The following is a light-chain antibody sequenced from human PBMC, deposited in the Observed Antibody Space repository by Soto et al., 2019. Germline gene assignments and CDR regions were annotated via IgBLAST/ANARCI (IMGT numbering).Light chain of an antibody. Sequence: QSVLTQPRSVSGSPGQSVTISCTGTSSDVGGYNYVSWYQQHPGKAPKLMIYDVSQRPSGVPDRFSGSKSGNTASLTISGLQSEDEADYYCCAYAGTYTVFGGGTTLTVL. CDR2: DVS. CDR1: SSDVGGYNY. V-gene: IGLV2-11*01. CDR3: CAYAGTYTV. J-gene: IGLJ2*01.